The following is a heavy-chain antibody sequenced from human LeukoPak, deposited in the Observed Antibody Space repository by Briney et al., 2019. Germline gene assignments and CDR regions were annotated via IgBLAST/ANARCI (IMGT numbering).Heavy chain of an antibody. J-gene: IGHJ4*02. CDR2: ISYSGST. V-gene: IGHV4-59*08. Sequence: SETLSLTCTVSGGSITNYYWTWLRQPPGKGLEWIGYISYSGSTNYNPSLKSRVTISVDTSKNQFSLRLTSVTAADTAVYYCARHGDSSTWSYFDYWGQGTLVTVSS. D-gene: IGHD6-13*01. CDR1: GGSITNYY. CDR3: ARHGDSSTWSYFDY.